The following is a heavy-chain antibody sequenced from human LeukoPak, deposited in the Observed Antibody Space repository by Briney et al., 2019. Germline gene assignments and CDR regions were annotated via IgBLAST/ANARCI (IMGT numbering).Heavy chain of an antibody. J-gene: IGHJ4*02. CDR3: ARGYSSSSPPDY. CDR2: INSDGSST. Sequence: GGALRLSCAASGFTFSSYWMHWVRQAPGKGLVWVSRINSDGSSTSYADSVKGRFTISRDNAKNTLYLQMNSLRAEDTAVYYCARGYSSSSPPDYWGQGTLVTVSS. CDR1: GFTFSSYW. D-gene: IGHD6-13*01. V-gene: IGHV3-74*01.